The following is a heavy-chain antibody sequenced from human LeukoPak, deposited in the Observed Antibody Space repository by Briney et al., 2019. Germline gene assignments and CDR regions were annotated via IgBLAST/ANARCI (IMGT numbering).Heavy chain of an antibody. J-gene: IGHJ4*02. V-gene: IGHV4-34*01. CDR3: ARGIDYYDFWSGIDY. D-gene: IGHD3-3*01. Sequence: PSETLSLTCAVYGGSFSGYYWSLIRQPPGKGLEWIGEINHSGSTNYNPSLKSRVTISVDTSKNQFSLKLSSVTAADTAVYYCARGIDYYDFWSGIDYWGQGTLVTVSS. CDR2: INHSGST. CDR1: GGSFSGYY.